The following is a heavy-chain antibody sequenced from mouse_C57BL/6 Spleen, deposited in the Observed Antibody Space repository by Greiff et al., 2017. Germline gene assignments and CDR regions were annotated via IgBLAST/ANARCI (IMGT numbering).Heavy chain of an antibody. CDR2: ISNGGGST. D-gene: IGHD1-1*01. V-gene: IGHV5-12*01. CDR3: ARNYGSSYGDAMDY. J-gene: IGHJ4*01. Sequence: EVKLVESGGGLVQPGGSLKLSCAASGFTFSDYYMYWVRQTPEKRLEWVAYISNGGGSTYYPDTVKGRFTISRDNAKNTLYLQMSRLKSEDTAMDYSARNYGSSYGDAMDYWGQGTSVTVSS. CDR1: GFTFSDYY.